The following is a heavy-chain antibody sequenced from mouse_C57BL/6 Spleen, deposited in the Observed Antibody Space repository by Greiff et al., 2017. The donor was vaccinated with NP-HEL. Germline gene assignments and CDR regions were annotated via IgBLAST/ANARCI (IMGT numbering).Heavy chain of an antibody. V-gene: IGHV1-61*01. CDR3: ARRGYDYDEGYFDV. CDR2: IYPSDSET. D-gene: IGHD2-4*01. J-gene: IGHJ1*03. CDR1: GYTFTSYW. Sequence: VQLQQSGAELVRPGSSVKLSCKASGYTFTSYWMDWVKQRPGQGLEWIGNIYPSDSETHYNQKFKDKATLTVDKSSSTAYMQLSSLTSEDSAVYYCARRGYDYDEGYFDVWGTGTTVTVSS.